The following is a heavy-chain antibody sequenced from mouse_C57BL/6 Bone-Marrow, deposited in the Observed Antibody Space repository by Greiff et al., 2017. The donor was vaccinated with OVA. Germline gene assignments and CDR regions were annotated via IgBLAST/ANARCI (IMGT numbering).Heavy chain of an antibody. CDR3: AREGSSGYDTYCAVDY. Sequence: EVQLQQSGPELVKPGASVKISCKASGYTFTDYYMNWVKQSHGKSLEWIGDINPNNGGTSYNQKFKGKATLTVDKSSSTAYMELRSLTSEDSAVYYCAREGSSGYDTYCAVDYWGQGTSVTVSS. CDR2: INPNNGGT. D-gene: IGHD3-2*02. J-gene: IGHJ4*01. CDR1: GYTFTDYY. V-gene: IGHV1-26*01.